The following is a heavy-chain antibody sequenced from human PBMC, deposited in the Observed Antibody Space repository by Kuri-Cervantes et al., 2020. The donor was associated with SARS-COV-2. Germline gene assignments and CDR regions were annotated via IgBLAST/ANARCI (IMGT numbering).Heavy chain of an antibody. CDR2: INHSGST. Sequence: GSLRLSCAVYGGSFSGYYWSWIRQPPGKGLECIGEINHSGSTDYNPSLKSRVTISVDTSKDQIYLRLTSVTAADTAVYYCARGGWSNDYWGQGTLVTVSS. V-gene: IGHV4-34*01. J-gene: IGHJ4*02. CDR1: GGSFSGYY. CDR3: ARGGWSNDY.